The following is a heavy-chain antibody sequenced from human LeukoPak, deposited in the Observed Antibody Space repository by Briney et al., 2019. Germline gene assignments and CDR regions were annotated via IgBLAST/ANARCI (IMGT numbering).Heavy chain of an antibody. CDR2: IYYSGST. CDR1: GGSISSSSYY. CDR3: ARDRLRGMDV. Sequence: SETLSLTCTVSGGSISSSSYYWGWIRQPPGKGLEWIGSIYYSGSTYYNPSLKSRVTISVDTSKNQFSLKLSSVTAADTAVYYCARDRLRGMDVWGQGTTVTVSS. J-gene: IGHJ6*02. V-gene: IGHV4-39*07.